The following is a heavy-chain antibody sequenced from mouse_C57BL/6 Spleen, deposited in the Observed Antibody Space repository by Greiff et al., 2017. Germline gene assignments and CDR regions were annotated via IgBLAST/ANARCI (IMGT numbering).Heavy chain of an antibody. CDR2: IYPGDGDT. CDR3: ARSSTTVVAPCAY. J-gene: IGHJ3*01. Sequence: LQESGPELVKPGASVKISCKASGYAFSSSWMNWVKQRPGKGLEWIGRIYPGDGDTNYNGKFKGKATLTADKSSSTAYMQLSSLTSEDSAVYFCARSSTTVVAPCAYWGQGTLVTVSA. V-gene: IGHV1-82*01. D-gene: IGHD1-1*01. CDR1: GYAFSSSW.